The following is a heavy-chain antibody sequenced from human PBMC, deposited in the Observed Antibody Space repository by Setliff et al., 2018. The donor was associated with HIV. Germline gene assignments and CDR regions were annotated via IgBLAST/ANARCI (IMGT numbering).Heavy chain of an antibody. V-gene: IGHV3-7*01. J-gene: IGHJ3*02. D-gene: IGHD3-3*01. CDR2: INKDGSEK. CDR1: GFTFSNYW. Sequence: GGSLRLSCAASGFTFSNYWMNWVRQAPGKGLEWVANINKDGSEKYYVDSVKGRFTISRENAKNSLYLQMNSLRAEDTAWYYCARDPFLAQGFWSGQVGGFLRTDAFDIWGQGTMVTVSS. CDR3: ARDPFLAQGFWSGQVGGFLRTDAFDI.